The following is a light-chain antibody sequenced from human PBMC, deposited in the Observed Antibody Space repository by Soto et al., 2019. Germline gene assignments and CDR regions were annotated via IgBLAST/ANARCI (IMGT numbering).Light chain of an antibody. V-gene: IGKV2-24*01. Sequence: DIVMTQTPLSSPVTLGQPASISCRSSQGLVHSDGNTYLSWLQQRPGQPPRLLIYEISNRFSGVPDRFSGSGAGTDFTLKISRVEAEDVGIYYCMQDTQFPYTFGQGTKLEIK. CDR1: QGLVHSDGNTY. J-gene: IGKJ2*01. CDR2: EIS. CDR3: MQDTQFPYT.